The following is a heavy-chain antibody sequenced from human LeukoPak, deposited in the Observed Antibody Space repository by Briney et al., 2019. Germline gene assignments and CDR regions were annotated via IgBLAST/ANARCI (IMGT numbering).Heavy chain of an antibody. Sequence: SETLSLTCAVYGGSFSGYYWSWIRQPPGKGLEWIGEINHSGSINYNPSLKSRVTISVDTSKNQFSLKLSSVTAADTAVYYCASYAWGVDVWGQGTTVTVSS. CDR2: INHSGSI. J-gene: IGHJ6*02. CDR1: GGSFSGYY. CDR3: ASYAWGVDV. D-gene: IGHD3-16*01. V-gene: IGHV4-34*01.